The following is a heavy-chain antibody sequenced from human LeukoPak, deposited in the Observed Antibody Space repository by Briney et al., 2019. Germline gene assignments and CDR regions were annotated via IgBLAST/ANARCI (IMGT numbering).Heavy chain of an antibody. CDR1: GFTFSSYA. CDR2: IGASGGST. J-gene: IGHJ4*02. CDR3: AKSLWPPFDY. D-gene: IGHD2-21*01. V-gene: IGHV3-23*01. Sequence: PGGSLRLSCAASGFTFSSYAMSWVRQAPGKGLEWVSAIGASGGSTYYTDSVKGRFTISRDNSKNTLYLQMNSLRAEDTAVYYCAKSLWPPFDYWGQGTLVTVSS.